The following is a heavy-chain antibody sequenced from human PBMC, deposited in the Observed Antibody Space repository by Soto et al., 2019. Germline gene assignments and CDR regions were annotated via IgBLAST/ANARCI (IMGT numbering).Heavy chain of an antibody. CDR3: AKEWVYDSSGWSFDY. Sequence: QVQLVESGGGVVQPGRSLRLSCAASGFTFSSYGMHWVRQAPSKRLKWVAVISYDVSNKYYADSLKGRFTISRDNSKNTLYLQMNSLRVEDTAVYYCAKEWVYDSSGWSFDYWGQGTLVTVSS. CDR2: ISYDVSNK. D-gene: IGHD3-22*01. CDR1: GFTFSSYG. V-gene: IGHV3-30*18. J-gene: IGHJ4*02.